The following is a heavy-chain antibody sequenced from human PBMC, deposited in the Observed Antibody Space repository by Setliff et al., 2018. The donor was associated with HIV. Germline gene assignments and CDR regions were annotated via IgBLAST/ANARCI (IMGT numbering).Heavy chain of an antibody. CDR1: GYTFTNSD. J-gene: IGHJ5*02. CDR3: ARGHLDYDYWEDILGNWFDP. CDR2: MNPKSGNT. V-gene: IGHV1-8*02. Sequence: ASVKVSCKASGYTFTNSDINWVRQAPGQGLEWMGWMNPKSGNTGYAQKFQGHVTMTSNTFIGTAYMELNSLTSDDTAVYYCARGHLDYDYWEDILGNWFDPWGQGTLVTVSS. D-gene: IGHD3-3*01.